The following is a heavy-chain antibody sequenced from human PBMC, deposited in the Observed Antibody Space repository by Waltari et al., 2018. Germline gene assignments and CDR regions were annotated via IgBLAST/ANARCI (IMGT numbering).Heavy chain of an antibody. CDR3: AREEYSSGWYIDY. Sequence: QPPWKGLEWIGETNHSGGTTLNPYLKGLVTISVDTAKNQFSRNLSSVAAADTAVYYCAREEYSSGWYIDYWGQGTLVTVSS. V-gene: IGHV4-34*01. J-gene: IGHJ4*02. D-gene: IGHD6-19*01. CDR2: TNHSGGT.